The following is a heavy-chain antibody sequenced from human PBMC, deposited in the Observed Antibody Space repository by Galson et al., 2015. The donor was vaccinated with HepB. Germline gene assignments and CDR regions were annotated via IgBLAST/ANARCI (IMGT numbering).Heavy chain of an antibody. J-gene: IGHJ4*02. Sequence: SLRLSCAASGFTFSSYAMHWVRQAPGKGLEWVAVISYDGSNKYYADSVKGRFTISRDNSKNMLYLQMNSLRAEDTAVYYCARDVGAMVRGVIAGYFDYWGQGTLVTVSS. CDR1: GFTFSSYA. V-gene: IGHV3-30-3*01. CDR2: ISYDGSNK. CDR3: ARDVGAMVRGVIAGYFDY. D-gene: IGHD3-10*01.